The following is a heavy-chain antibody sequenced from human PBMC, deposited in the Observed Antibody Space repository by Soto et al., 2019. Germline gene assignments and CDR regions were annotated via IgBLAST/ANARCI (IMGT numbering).Heavy chain of an antibody. J-gene: IGHJ5*02. Sequence: GGSLRLSCAASGFTFSSYSMNWVRQAPGKGLEWVSYISSSSSTIYYADSVKGRFTISRDNAKNSLYLQMNSLRDEDTAVYYCARGKSSRYDSSGRARDPWGQGTLVTVSS. CDR3: ARGKSSRYDSSGRARDP. CDR1: GFTFSSYS. D-gene: IGHD3-22*01. V-gene: IGHV3-48*02. CDR2: ISSSSSTI.